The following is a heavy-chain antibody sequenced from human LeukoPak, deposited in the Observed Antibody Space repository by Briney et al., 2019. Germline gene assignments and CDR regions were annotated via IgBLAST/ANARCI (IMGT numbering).Heavy chain of an antibody. J-gene: IGHJ4*02. V-gene: IGHV1-2*02. CDR2: INPNSGGT. CDR3: ARVFKRYYDSSGYPPPAY. D-gene: IGHD3-22*01. CDR1: GYTFTGYY. Sequence: ASVKVSCKASGYTFTGYYMHWVRQAPGQGLEWMGWINPNSGGTNYAQKFQGRVTMTRDTSISTAYMELSRLRSDDTAVYYCARVFKRYYDSSGYPPPAYWGQGTLVTVSS.